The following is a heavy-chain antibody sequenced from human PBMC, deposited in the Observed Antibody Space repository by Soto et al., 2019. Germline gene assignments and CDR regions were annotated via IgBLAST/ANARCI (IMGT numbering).Heavy chain of an antibody. V-gene: IGHV1-69*13. CDR2: IIPIFGTA. Sequence: SVKVSCKASGGTFSSYAISWVRQAPGQGLEWMGGIIPIFGTANYAQKLQGRVTITADESTSTAYMELSSLRSEDTAVYYCARDQGDSSWQVPYYFDYWGQGTLVTVSS. CDR1: GGTFSSYA. D-gene: IGHD6-13*01. CDR3: ARDQGDSSWQVPYYFDY. J-gene: IGHJ4*02.